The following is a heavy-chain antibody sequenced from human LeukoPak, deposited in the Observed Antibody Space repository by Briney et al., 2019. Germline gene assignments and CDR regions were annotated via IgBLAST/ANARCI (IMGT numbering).Heavy chain of an antibody. CDR2: ISWNSGSI. V-gene: IGHV3-9*01. Sequence: GGSLRLSCAASGFTFSSYWMSWVRQAPGKGLEWVSGISWNSGSIGYADSVKGRFTISRDNAKNSLYLQMNSLRAEDTALYYCAKDSGYGAFDYWGQGTLVTVSS. CDR3: AKDSGYGAFDY. D-gene: IGHD5-12*01. J-gene: IGHJ4*02. CDR1: GFTFSSYW.